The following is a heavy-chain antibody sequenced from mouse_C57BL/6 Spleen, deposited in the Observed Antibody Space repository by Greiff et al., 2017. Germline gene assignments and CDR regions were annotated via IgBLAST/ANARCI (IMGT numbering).Heavy chain of an antibody. V-gene: IGHV1-55*01. Sequence: QVQLKQPGAELVKPGASVKMSCKASGYTFTSYWITWVKQRPGQGLEWIGDIYPGSGSTNYNEKFKSKATLTVDTSSSTAYMQLSSLTSEASAVYYCSSATYYDGYYVYFDYWGQGTTLTVSS. CDR1: GYTFTSYW. D-gene: IGHD2-3*01. CDR2: IYPGSGST. CDR3: SSATYYDGYYVYFDY. J-gene: IGHJ2*01.